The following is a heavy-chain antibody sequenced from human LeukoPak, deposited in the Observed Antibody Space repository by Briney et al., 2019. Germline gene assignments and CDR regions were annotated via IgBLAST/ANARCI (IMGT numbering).Heavy chain of an antibody. CDR1: GFTFSSYE. CDR2: ISSSGSTI. Sequence: PGGSLRLSCAASGFTFSSYEMNWVRQAPGKGLEWVSYISSSGSTIYYADSVKGRFTISRDNAKNSLYLQMNSLRAEDTAVYYWARVGGLGGGSSWDYYYYYYMDVWGKGTTVTISS. J-gene: IGHJ6*03. CDR3: ARVGGLGGGSSWDYYYYYYMDV. V-gene: IGHV3-48*03. D-gene: IGHD6-13*01.